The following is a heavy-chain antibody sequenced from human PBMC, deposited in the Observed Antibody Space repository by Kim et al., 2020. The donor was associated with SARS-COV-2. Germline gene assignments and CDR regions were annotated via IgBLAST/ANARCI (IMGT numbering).Heavy chain of an antibody. J-gene: IGHJ3*02. D-gene: IGHD3-10*01. CDR3: AKDASKVPYYGSGSPGHAFDI. CDR1: GFTFSSYA. Sequence: GGSLRLSCAASGFTFSSYAMSWVRQAPGKGLEWVSAISGSGGSTYYADYVKGRFTISRDNSKNTLYLQMNSLRAEDTAVYYCAKDASKVPYYGSGSPGHAFDIWGQGTMVTVSS. V-gene: IGHV3-23*01. CDR2: ISGSGGST.